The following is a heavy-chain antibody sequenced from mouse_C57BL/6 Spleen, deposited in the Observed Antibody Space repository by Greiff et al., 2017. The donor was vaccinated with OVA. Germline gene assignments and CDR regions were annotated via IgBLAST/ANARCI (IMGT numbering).Heavy chain of an antibody. CDR1: GYTFTSYD. D-gene: IGHD2-13*01. V-gene: IGHV1-85*01. J-gene: IGHJ2*01. CDR2: IYPSDGST. Sequence: QVQLQQPGPELVKPGASVKLSCKASGYTFTSYDIHWVKQRPGQGLEWIGWIYPSDGSTKYNQKFKGKATLTVDTSSSTAYMELSSLTSEDSAVYFCARRDVDYRDDFDYWGLGTTLTVSS. CDR3: ARRDVDYRDDFDY.